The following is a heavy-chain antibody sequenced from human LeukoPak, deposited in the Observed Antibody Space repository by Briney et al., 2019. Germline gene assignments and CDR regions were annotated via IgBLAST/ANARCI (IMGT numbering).Heavy chain of an antibody. CDR3: ARGPDCYETTGYYSPY. V-gene: IGHV3-21*01. D-gene: IGHD3-22*01. CDR1: GFTFSSYS. Sequence: GGSLRLSCAASGFTFSSYSMNWVRQAPGKGPEWVSSITSSSSYIYYADSVKGRFTISRDNAKNSLYLQMNSLRADDTAVYYCARGPDCYETTGYYSPYWGQGTLVTVSS. CDR2: ITSSSSYI. J-gene: IGHJ4*02.